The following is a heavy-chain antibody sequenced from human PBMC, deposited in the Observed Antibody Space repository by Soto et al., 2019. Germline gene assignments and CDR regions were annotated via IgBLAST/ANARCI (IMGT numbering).Heavy chain of an antibody. Sequence: QVQLVESGGGVVQPGRSLRLSCAASXXXXXXYGMHWVXXXPGXXXEWVAVISYDGSNKYYADSVKGRFTISRDNSKNTLYLQMNSLRAEDTAVYYXXXXXXXXYXXXXFDYWGQGTLVTVSS. CDR2: ISYDGSNK. CDR1: XXXXXXYG. V-gene: IGHV3-30*03. CDR3: XXXXXXXYXXXXFDY. J-gene: IGHJ4*02.